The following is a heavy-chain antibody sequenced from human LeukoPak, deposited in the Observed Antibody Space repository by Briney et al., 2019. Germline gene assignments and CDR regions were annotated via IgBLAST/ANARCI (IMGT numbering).Heavy chain of an antibody. J-gene: IGHJ6*02. D-gene: IGHD1-7*01. CDR1: GGSISSSSYY. Sequence: PSETLSLTCTVSGGSISSSSYYWGWIRQPPGKGLEWIGSIYYSGSTYYNPSLKSRVTISVDTSKNQFSLKLSSVTAADTAVYYCARDPGVTGTTARYYYYGMDVWGQGTTVTVSS. CDR2: IYYSGST. V-gene: IGHV4-39*02. CDR3: ARDPGVTGTTARYYYYGMDV.